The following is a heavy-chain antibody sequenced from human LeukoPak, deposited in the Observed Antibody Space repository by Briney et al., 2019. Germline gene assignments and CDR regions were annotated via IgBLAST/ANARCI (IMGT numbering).Heavy chain of an antibody. CDR1: GFTFNNYG. J-gene: IGHJ6*02. Sequence: GGSLRLSCEGSGFTFNNYGMSWVRQAPGKGLEWVANINRVGGEIYYVDSVKGRFTISRDNVKNSLYLEMNSLRVEDTAVYYCARVGYDWNGMDVWGQGTTVTVSS. V-gene: IGHV3-7*03. D-gene: IGHD1-20*01. CDR3: ARVGYDWNGMDV. CDR2: INRVGGEI.